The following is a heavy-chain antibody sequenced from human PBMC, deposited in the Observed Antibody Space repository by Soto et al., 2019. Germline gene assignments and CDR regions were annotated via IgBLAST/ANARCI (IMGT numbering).Heavy chain of an antibody. CDR1: GFTFSSYG. CDR2: ISYDGSNK. CDR3: AKVLSGRGRIAVAGFDY. V-gene: IGHV3-30*18. Sequence: QVQLVESGGGVVQPGRSLRLSCAASGFTFSSYGMHWVRQAPGKGLEWVAVISYDGSNKYYADSVKGRFTISRDNSKNTLYLQMNSLRAEDTAVYYCAKVLSGRGRIAVAGFDYWGQGTLVTVSS. D-gene: IGHD6-19*01. J-gene: IGHJ4*02.